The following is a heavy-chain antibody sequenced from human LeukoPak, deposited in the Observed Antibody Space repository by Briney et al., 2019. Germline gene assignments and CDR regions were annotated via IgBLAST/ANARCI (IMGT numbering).Heavy chain of an antibody. CDR3: ARFSVGGTYYPNY. J-gene: IGHJ4*02. D-gene: IGHD1-26*01. CDR2: IYPGDSDT. Sequence: RGESLKISCQGSGYSFTSSWIGWVRQMPGKGLEWMGIIYPGDSDTRYSPSFQGQVTISADKSISTAYLQWNSLKASDTAMYYCARFSVGGTYYPNYWGQGTLVSVSS. V-gene: IGHV5-51*01. CDR1: GYSFTSSW.